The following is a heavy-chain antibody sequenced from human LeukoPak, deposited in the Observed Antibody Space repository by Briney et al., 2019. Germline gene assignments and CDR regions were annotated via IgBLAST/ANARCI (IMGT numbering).Heavy chain of an antibody. J-gene: IGHJ4*02. D-gene: IGHD3-10*02. CDR2: AGWAGGTT. CDR1: GFTFDRYT. CDR3: AKELDTMFFDY. V-gene: IGHV3-43*01. Sequence: GGSLRLSCATSGFTFDRYTIHWVRHAPGKGLEWVSLAGWAGGTTFYSDSVRGRFTISRDSGRKSVYLQMNSLTTDDIAFYFCAKELDTMFFDYWGQGALVTVSS.